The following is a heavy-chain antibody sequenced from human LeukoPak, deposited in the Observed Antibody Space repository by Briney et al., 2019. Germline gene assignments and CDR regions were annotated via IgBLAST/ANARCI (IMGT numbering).Heavy chain of an antibody. CDR2: IVVGSGNT. CDR1: GFTFTSSA. CDR3: AADPDDLNYYYYGWTS. V-gene: IGHV1-58*01. Sequence: SVKVSCKASGFTFTSSAVQWVRQARGQRLEWIGWIVVGSGNTNYAQKFQERVTITRDMSTSTAYMELSSLRSEDTAVYYCAADPDDLNYYYYGWTSGAKGPRSPSP. D-gene: IGHD3-3*01. J-gene: IGHJ6*02.